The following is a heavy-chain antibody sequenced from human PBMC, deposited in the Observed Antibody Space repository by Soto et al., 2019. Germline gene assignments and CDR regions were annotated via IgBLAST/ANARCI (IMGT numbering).Heavy chain of an antibody. CDR1: GFTFSNYA. J-gene: IGHJ6*02. CDR2: ISYDGSNK. Sequence: QVQLVESGGGVVQPGRSLRLSCTASGFTFSNYAMHWVRQAPGKGLEWVAVISYDGSNKYYADSVKGRFTISRDNSKNTLYXXMXSXXTEDTAVYYCARDGGCSGGSCYNSLGYYYYYGMDVWGQGTTVTVSS. V-gene: IGHV3-30-3*01. CDR3: ARDGGCSGGSCYNSLGYYYYYGMDV. D-gene: IGHD2-15*01.